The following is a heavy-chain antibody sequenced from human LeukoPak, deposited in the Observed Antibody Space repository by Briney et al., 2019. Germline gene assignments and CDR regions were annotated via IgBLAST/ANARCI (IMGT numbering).Heavy chain of an antibody. Sequence: GGSLRLSCAASGFTFSSYSMNWVRQAPGRGLEWVSAISGSGGSTYYADSVKGRFTISRDNSKNTLYLQMNSLRAEDTAVYYCAKAENYGSGSYYRSRHFDYWGQGTLVTVSS. J-gene: IGHJ4*02. CDR2: ISGSGGST. V-gene: IGHV3-23*01. CDR1: GFTFSSYS. CDR3: AKAENYGSGSYYRSRHFDY. D-gene: IGHD3-10*01.